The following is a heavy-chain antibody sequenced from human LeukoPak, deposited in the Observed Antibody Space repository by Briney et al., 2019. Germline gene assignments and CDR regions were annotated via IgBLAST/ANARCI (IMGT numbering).Heavy chain of an antibody. V-gene: IGHV4-39*07. CDR2: IYHSGST. CDR3: ARDAIIVVTPHRYFDY. J-gene: IGHJ4*02. CDR1: GGSISSSSYY. Sequence: SETLSLTCTVSGGSISSSSYYWGWIRQPPGKGLEWIGSIYHSGSTYYNPSLKSRVTISVDTSKNQFSLKLSSVTAADTAVYYCARDAIIVVTPHRYFDYWGQGTLVTVSS. D-gene: IGHD3-22*01.